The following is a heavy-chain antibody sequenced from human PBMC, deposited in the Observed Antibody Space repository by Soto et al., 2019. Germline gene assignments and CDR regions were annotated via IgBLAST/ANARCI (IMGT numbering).Heavy chain of an antibody. CDR3: VRDGSKTLRDCFDP. V-gene: IGHV4-4*07. J-gene: IGHJ5*02. CDR1: GGSMSKFY. CDR2: VYATGTS. D-gene: IGHD4-17*01. Sequence: SETLSLTCSVSGGSMSKFYWSWIRKTAGKGLEWMGRVYATGTSDYNPSLRSRIAMSVDISKKTFSLRLGSVTAADTGVYYCVRDGSKTLRDCFDPWGQGILVTVSS.